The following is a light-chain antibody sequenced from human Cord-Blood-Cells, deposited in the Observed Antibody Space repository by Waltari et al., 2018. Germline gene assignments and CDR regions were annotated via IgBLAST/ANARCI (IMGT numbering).Light chain of an antibody. Sequence: DIVMTKYPDSLAVSMGERATINCKSSQSVLYSSNNKNYLAWYQQKPGQPPKLLIYWASTRESGVPDRFIGSGSGTDFTLTISSLQAEDVAVYYCQQYYSTPLYSFGQGTKLEIK. J-gene: IGKJ2*03. CDR1: QSVLYSSNNKNY. V-gene: IGKV4-1*01. CDR2: WAS. CDR3: QQYYSTPLYS.